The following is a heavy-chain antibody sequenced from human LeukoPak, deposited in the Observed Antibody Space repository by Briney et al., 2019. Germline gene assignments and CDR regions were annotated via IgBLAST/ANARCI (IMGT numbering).Heavy chain of an antibody. CDR1: GGSISSHY. J-gene: IGHJ5*02. Sequence: SETLSLTCTVSGGSISSHYWSWIRQPPGKGLEWIGYIYYSGSTNYNPSLKGRVTISVDTSKNQFSLKLSSVTAADTAVYYCARDLGYCSGGSCYNNWFDPWGQGTLVTVSS. CDR2: IYYSGST. CDR3: ARDLGYCSGGSCYNNWFDP. V-gene: IGHV4-59*11. D-gene: IGHD2-15*01.